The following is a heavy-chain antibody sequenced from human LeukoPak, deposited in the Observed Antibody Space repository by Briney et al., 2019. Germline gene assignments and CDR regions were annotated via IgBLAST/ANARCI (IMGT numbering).Heavy chain of an antibody. V-gene: IGHV1-69*05. CDR3: ARDRIAAAGDFDY. J-gene: IGHJ4*02. Sequence: SVKVSCKASGGTFSSYATSWVRQAPGQGLEWMGRIIPIFGTANYAQKFQGRVTITTDESTSTAYMELSSLRSEDTAVYYCARDRIAAAGDFDYWGQGTLVTVSS. CDR1: GGTFSSYA. CDR2: IIPIFGTA. D-gene: IGHD6-13*01.